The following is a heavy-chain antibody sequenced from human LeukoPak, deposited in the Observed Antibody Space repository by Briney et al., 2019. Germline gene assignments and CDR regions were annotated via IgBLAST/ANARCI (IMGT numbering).Heavy chain of an antibody. V-gene: IGHV4-38-2*01. Sequence: SETLSLTCAVSSYSISSGYYWVWIRQPPGKGLEWIGSIYHRGNTYYNPSLKSRVTISKDTSRNQFSLKLTSVTAADTAIYYCARGYDFDRPRFDYWGQGTLVAVSS. CDR1: SYSISSGYY. D-gene: IGHD3/OR15-3a*01. CDR2: IYHRGNT. CDR3: ARGYDFDRPRFDY. J-gene: IGHJ4*02.